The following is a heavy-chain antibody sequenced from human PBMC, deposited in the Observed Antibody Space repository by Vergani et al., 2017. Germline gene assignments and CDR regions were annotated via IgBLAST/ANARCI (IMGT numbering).Heavy chain of an antibody. J-gene: IGHJ6*02. CDR3: ARDKEGIAAAASYYYYYGMDV. V-gene: IGHV3-11*04. Sequence: QVQLVESGGGLVKPGGSLRLSCAASGFTFSDYYMSWIRQAPGKGLEWVSYISSSGSTIYYADSVKGRFTISRDNAKNSLYLQMNSLRAEDTAVYYCARDKEGIAAAASYYYYYGMDVWGQGTTVTVSS. CDR2: ISSSGSTI. D-gene: IGHD6-13*01. CDR1: GFTFSDYY.